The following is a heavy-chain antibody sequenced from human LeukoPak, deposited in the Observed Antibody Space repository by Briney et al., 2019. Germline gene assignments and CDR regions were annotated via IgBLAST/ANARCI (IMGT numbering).Heavy chain of an antibody. CDR2: IYYSGST. CDR3: ARAIGYYYMDV. D-gene: IGHD2-21*01. V-gene: IGHV4-59*01. J-gene: IGHJ6*03. Sequence: KSSETLSLTCTVSGGSISSYYWSWIRQPPGKGLEWIGYIYYSGSTNYNPSLKSRVTISVDTSKNQFSLKLSSVTAADTAVYYCARAIGYYYMDVWGKGTTVTISS. CDR1: GGSISSYY.